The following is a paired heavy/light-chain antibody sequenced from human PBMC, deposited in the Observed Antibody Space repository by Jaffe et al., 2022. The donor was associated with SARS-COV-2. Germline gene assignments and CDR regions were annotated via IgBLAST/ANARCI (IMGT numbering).Heavy chain of an antibody. Sequence: QVQLVQSGAEVKKPGASVKVSCKASGYTFTKYFIHWVRQAPGQGLEWMGIINPSGGSTSYAEKLQGRVTMTRDTSTSTVYMELSSLRSEDTAVYYCARVWFKGSGYDVDYWGQGTLVTVSS. CDR2: INPSGGST. V-gene: IGHV1-46*04. D-gene: IGHD5-12*01. CDR1: GYTFTKYF. J-gene: IGHJ4*02. CDR3: ARVWFKGSGYDVDY.
Light chain of an antibody. J-gene: IGKJ2*02. CDR1: QSVTNSY. CDR3: QQYGSSPWT. CDR2: GAS. Sequence: EIVLTQSPGTLSLSPGERATLSCRASQSVTNSYLAWYQQRPGQAPRLLIYGASNRLTGTPDRFSGSGSGTDFTLTISRLEPEDFAVYYCQQYGSSPWTFGQGTKLEIK. V-gene: IGKV3-20*01.